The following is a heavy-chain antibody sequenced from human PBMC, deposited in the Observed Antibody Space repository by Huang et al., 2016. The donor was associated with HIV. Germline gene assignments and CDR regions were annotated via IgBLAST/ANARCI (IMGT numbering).Heavy chain of an antibody. CDR3: ARATYRDFEYSFDF. V-gene: IGHV4-61*09. J-gene: IGHJ4*02. CDR2: IYATGTT. D-gene: IGHD2-21*01. Sequence: QVQLQESGPGLVKPSQTLSLICSVSGDSITSSMHYYLTWVRQPAGQGLEYVVLIYATGTTYYNPSLKTRVAISLDTSKNQFSLRLTAMTAADTAVYYCARATYRDFEYSFDFWGQGILVTVSS. CDR1: GDSITSSMHYY.